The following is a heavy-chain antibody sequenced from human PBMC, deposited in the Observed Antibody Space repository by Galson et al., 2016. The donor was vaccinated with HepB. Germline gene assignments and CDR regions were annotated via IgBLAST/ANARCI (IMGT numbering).Heavy chain of an antibody. CDR2: ISSSGSYNT. D-gene: IGHD2-2*01. CDR1: GFSFSDYY. Sequence: SLRLSCAASGFSFSDYYMTWIRQAPGKGLEWVSYISSSGSYNTNYADSVKGRFTISRDNAKNSLYLQMHSLRPEGTAVYYCAQDLSPSYADNWYDAFDLCGHGTYVTV. CDR3: AQDLSPSYADNWYDAFDL. J-gene: IGHJ3*01. V-gene: IGHV3-11*06.